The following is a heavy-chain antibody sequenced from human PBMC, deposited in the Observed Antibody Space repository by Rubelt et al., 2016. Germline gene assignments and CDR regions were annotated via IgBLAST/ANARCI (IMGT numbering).Heavy chain of an antibody. CDR3: AKKRWEWYCIDY. J-gene: IGHJ4*02. Sequence: GKGLEWVSTISGSDGSTYYADSVKGRFTISRDNSKNTLYLQMNSLRAEDTAVYYCAKKRWEWYCIDYWGQGTLVTVSS. V-gene: IGHV3-23*01. D-gene: IGHD3-3*01. CDR2: ISGSDGST.